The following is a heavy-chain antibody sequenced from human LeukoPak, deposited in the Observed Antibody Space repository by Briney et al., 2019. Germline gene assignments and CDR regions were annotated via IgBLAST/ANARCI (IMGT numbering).Heavy chain of an antibody. V-gene: IGHV3-7*03. D-gene: IGHD3-10*01. CDR3: AKYGLLWFGDGGDGMDV. J-gene: IGHJ6*02. Sequence: RAGGSLRLSCVASGFPFSSYWMTWVRQAPGKGLEWVANIKQDGSKKSYVDSVKGRFTISRDNSKNTLYLQMNSLRAEDTAVYYCAKYGLLWFGDGGDGMDVWGQGTTVTVSS. CDR2: IKQDGSKK. CDR1: GFPFSSYW.